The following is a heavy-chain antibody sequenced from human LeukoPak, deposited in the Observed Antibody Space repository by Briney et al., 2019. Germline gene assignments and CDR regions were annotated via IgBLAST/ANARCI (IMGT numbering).Heavy chain of an antibody. D-gene: IGHD6-13*01. Sequence: PSETLSLTCAVYGGSFSGYYWSWIRQPPGKGLEWIGEINHSGSTNYNPSLKSRVTISVDTSKNQFSLKLSSVTAADTAVYYCARVLVRQLVLPSWFDPWGQGTLVTVSS. V-gene: IGHV4-34*01. CDR2: INHSGST. CDR1: GGSFSGYY. J-gene: IGHJ5*02. CDR3: ARVLVRQLVLPSWFDP.